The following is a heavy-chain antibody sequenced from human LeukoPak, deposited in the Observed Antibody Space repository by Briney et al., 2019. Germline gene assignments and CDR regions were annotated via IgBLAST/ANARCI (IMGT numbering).Heavy chain of an antibody. Sequence: PSETLSLTCTVSGASVGSAGYYWRWIRQPPGGGLEWIGYIYYISNTNYNPSLKSRVTMSVDPSKNQFSLKLNSVTAADTAVYYCARTQSQSGSYRYYFGYWGQGTLVTVSS. V-gene: IGHV4-61*08. J-gene: IGHJ4*02. CDR3: ARTQSQSGSYRYYFGY. CDR1: GASVGSAGYY. CDR2: IYYISNT. D-gene: IGHD1-26*01.